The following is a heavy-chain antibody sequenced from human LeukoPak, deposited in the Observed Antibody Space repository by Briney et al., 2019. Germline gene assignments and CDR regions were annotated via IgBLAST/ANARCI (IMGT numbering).Heavy chain of an antibody. D-gene: IGHD2/OR15-2a*01. V-gene: IGHV3-48*04. CDR3: ARRGNMSSHAFDI. CDR2: IKSSDTST. CDR1: GFIFTSYW. J-gene: IGHJ3*02. Sequence: GGSLRLSCAASGFIFTSYWMSWVRQAPGQGLEWLSYIKSSDTSTFYADSVKGRFTVSRDNAKNSLYLQMNSLRAEDTAVYYCARRGNMSSHAFDIWGQGTVVTVSS.